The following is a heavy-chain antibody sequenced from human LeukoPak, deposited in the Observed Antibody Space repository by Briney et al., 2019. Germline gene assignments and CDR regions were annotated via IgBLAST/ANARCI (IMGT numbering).Heavy chain of an antibody. D-gene: IGHD3-3*01. J-gene: IGHJ6*03. CDR2: INPNSGGT. V-gene: IGHV1-2*02. CDR1: GYTFTGYY. Sequence: ASAKVSCKASGYTFTGYYMHWVRQAPGQGLEWMGWINPNSGGTNYAQKFQGRVTMTRDTSISTAYMELSRLRSDDTAVYYCARDPSPKYYDFWSGYSPEPAYYYYMDVWGKGTTVTVSS. CDR3: ARDPSPKYYDFWSGYSPEPAYYYYMDV.